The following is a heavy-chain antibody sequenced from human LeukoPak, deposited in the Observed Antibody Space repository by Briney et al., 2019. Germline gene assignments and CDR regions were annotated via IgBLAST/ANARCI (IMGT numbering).Heavy chain of an antibody. D-gene: IGHD3-10*01. CDR3: ARYGGWGSWFGINWFDPWGQDLGINWFDP. J-gene: IGHJ5*02. Sequence: SETLSLTCTVSGGSISSYYWSWIRQPPGKGLEWIGYIYYSGSTNYNPSLKSRVTISVDTSKNQFSLKLSSVTAADTAVYYCARYGGWGSWFGINWFDPWGQDLGINWFDPWGQGTLVTVSS. CDR2: IYYSGST. V-gene: IGHV4-59*08. CDR1: GGSISSYY.